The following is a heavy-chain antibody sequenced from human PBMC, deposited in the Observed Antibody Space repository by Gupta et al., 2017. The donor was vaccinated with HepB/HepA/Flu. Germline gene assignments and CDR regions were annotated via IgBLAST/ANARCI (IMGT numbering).Heavy chain of an antibody. D-gene: IGHD2-2*02. CDR1: GGTFSSYA. CDR2: IIPILGTA. V-gene: IGHV1-69*01. Sequence: VQLVQSGAEVKKPGYSVTVSCKASGGTFSSYAISWVRPAPGQGLEWMGGIIPILGTANYAQKFQGRVTITADESTSTAYMELSSLRSEDTAVYYCARGEEYCSSTSCYIRGWGYFQHWGQGTLVTVSS. J-gene: IGHJ1*01. CDR3: ARGEEYCSSTSCYIRGWGYFQH.